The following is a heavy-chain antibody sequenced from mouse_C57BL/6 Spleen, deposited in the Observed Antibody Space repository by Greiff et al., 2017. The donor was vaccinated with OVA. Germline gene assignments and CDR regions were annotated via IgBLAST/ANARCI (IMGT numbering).Heavy chain of an antibody. Sequence: VQLQQSGPELVKPGASVKISCKASGYTFTDYYMNWVKQSHGKSLEWIGDINPNNGGTSYNQKFKGKATLTVDKSSSTAYMELRSLTSEDSAVYYCARREGDLTHFDYWGQGTTLTVSS. CDR2: INPNNGGT. D-gene: IGHD1-3*01. CDR1: GYTFTDYY. CDR3: ARREGDLTHFDY. V-gene: IGHV1-26*01. J-gene: IGHJ2*01.